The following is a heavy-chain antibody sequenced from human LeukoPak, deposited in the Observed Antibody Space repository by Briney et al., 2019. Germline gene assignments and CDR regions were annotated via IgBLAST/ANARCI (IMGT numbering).Heavy chain of an antibody. CDR3: AREIVGTTPGY. CDR2: INPNSGGT. Sequence: ASVKVSCKASGGTFSSYAISWVRQAPGQGLEWMGWINPNSGGTDYAQKFQGRVTMTRDTSISTAYMELRRLRSDDTAVYYCAREIVGTTPGYWGQGTLVTVSS. V-gene: IGHV1-2*02. CDR1: GGTFSSYA. D-gene: IGHD1-26*01. J-gene: IGHJ4*02.